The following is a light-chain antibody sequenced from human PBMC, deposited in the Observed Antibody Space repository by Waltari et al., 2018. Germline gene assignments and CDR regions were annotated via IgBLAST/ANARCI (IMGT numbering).Light chain of an antibody. CDR1: QSVSSN. V-gene: IGKV3-15*01. Sequence: EIVMTQSPATLSVSPGERATLSCRASQSVSSNLAWYQQKPGQAPRRRIYGASTRATGIPARFSGSGSGTEFTLTISSLQSEDFAVYYCQQYNNWQWTFGQGTKVEIK. J-gene: IGKJ1*01. CDR3: QQYNNWQWT. CDR2: GAS.